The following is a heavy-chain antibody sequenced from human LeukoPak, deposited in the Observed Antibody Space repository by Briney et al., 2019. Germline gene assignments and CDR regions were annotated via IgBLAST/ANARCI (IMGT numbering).Heavy chain of an antibody. J-gene: IGHJ5*02. CDR2: VYNSGST. V-gene: IGHV4-39*07. D-gene: IGHD3-10*01. CDR3: ARDTGQYAPGTPGFTRFDP. Sequence: SETLSLTCTVSGGSISSILSYWGWLRQPPGKGLEWIGSVYNSGSTYYNPSLKSRVIVSLAMSQNQFSLRLTSVTAADTAVYYCARDTGQYAPGTPGFTRFDPWGQGALVTVSS. CDR1: GGSISSILSY.